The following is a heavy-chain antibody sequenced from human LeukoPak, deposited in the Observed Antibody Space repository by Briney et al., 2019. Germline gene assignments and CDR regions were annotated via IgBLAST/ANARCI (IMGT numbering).Heavy chain of an antibody. CDR2: ISYDGSNK. D-gene: IGHD3-10*01. CDR1: GFTFSSYA. V-gene: IGHV3-30-3*01. J-gene: IGHJ4*02. Sequence: HPGGSLRLSCAASGFTFSSYAMHWVRQAPGKGLEWVAVISYDGSNKYYADSVKGRFTISRDNSKNTLYLQMNSLRAEDTAVYYCARNIKRITMVRGDLDYWGQGTLVTVSS. CDR3: ARNIKRITMVRGDLDY.